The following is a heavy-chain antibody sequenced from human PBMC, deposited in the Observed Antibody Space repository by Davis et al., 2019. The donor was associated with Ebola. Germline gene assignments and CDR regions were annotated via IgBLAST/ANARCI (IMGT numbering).Heavy chain of an antibody. Sequence: GGSLRLSCAASGFTFSDYYMSWIRQAPGKGLEWVSYISSSSSYTNYADSVKGRFTISRDNAKNSLYLQMNSLRAEDTAVYYCARAGGWVRRYCGGDCSDYWGQGTLVTVSS. CDR1: GFTFSDYY. V-gene: IGHV3-11*06. D-gene: IGHD2-21*01. J-gene: IGHJ4*02. CDR2: ISSSSSYT. CDR3: ARAGGWVRRYCGGDCSDY.